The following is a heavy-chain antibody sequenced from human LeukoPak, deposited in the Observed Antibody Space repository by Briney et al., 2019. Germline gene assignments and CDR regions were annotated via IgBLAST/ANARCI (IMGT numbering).Heavy chain of an antibody. J-gene: IGHJ3*02. CDR3: AKSYGSYDAFDI. Sequence: GRSLRLSCAASGFIFDDYAMHWVRQAPGKGLEWVSGINWNSGSKGYADSVKGRFTISRDNAKNSLYLQMNSLRAEDTALYYCAKSYGSYDAFDIWGQGTMVTVSS. CDR1: GFIFDDYA. V-gene: IGHV3-9*01. D-gene: IGHD5-18*01. CDR2: INWNSGSK.